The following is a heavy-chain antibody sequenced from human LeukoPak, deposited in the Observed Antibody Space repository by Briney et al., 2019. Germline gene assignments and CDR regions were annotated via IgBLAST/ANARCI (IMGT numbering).Heavy chain of an antibody. V-gene: IGHV1-18*01. CDR1: GYTFTSYG. D-gene: IGHD2-21*02. J-gene: IGHJ4*02. Sequence: GVSVKVSCKASGYTFTSYGISWVRQAPGHGLEWMGWISAYNGNTNYAHKLQGRVTMTTDTSTSTAYMELRSLRSDDTAVYYFARDGCGTEYCGGDCYRGGFDYWGQGTLVTVSS. CDR2: ISAYNGNT. CDR3: ARDGCGTEYCGGDCYRGGFDY.